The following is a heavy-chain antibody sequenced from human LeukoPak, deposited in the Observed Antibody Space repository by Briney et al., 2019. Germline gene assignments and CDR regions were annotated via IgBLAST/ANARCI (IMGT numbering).Heavy chain of an antibody. J-gene: IGHJ4*02. CDR2: IYHSGST. CDR1: GGSISSGGYS. D-gene: IGHD5-24*01. V-gene: IGHV4-30-2*01. Sequence: PSETLSLTCAVSGGSISSGGYSWGWIRQPPGKGLEWIGYIYHSGSTYYNPSLKSRVTISVDRSKNQFSLKLSSVTAADTAVYYCARDRKREMATTTGPNFDYWGQGTLVTVSS. CDR3: ARDRKREMATTTGPNFDY.